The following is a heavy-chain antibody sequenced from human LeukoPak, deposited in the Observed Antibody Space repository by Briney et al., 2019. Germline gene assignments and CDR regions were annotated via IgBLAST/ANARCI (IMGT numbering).Heavy chain of an antibody. Sequence: PGGSLRPSCVASGFTFTDYYMSWIRQAPGKGLEWVSYISSTVITTYYADSVKGRFTISRDNAKNSLYLQMNSLRAKDTAVYYCVRSVYNWNDVDYWGQGTLVTVSS. J-gene: IGHJ4*02. CDR2: ISSTVITT. CDR3: VRSVYNWNDVDY. V-gene: IGHV3-11*01. CDR1: GFTFTDYY. D-gene: IGHD1-20*01.